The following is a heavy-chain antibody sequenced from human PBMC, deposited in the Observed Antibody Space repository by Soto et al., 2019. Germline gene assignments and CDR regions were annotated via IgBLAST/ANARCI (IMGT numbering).Heavy chain of an antibody. D-gene: IGHD6-19*01. Sequence: ASVKVSCKASGYTFTGYYMHWVRQAPGQGLEWMGWINPYNGNTNYAQKLQGRVTMTTDTSTSTAYMELRSLRSDDTAVYYCAREFSSGWSTTDYWGQGTLVTVSS. CDR1: GYTFTGYY. J-gene: IGHJ4*02. V-gene: IGHV1-18*04. CDR3: AREFSSGWSTTDY. CDR2: INPYNGNT.